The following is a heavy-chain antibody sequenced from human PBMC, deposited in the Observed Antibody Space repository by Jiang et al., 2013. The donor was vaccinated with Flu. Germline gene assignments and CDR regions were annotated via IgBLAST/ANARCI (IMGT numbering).Heavy chain of an antibody. CDR2: LLHGST. CDR3: ARGFSYYYDSSAYYDDY. Sequence: SWIRQHQEGTGVDWVYLLHGSTYYNPSLKSRVTISVDTSKNQFSLKLSSVTAADTAVYYCARGFSYYYDSSAYYDDYWGQGTLVTVSS. J-gene: IGHJ4*02. V-gene: IGHV4-30-4*07. D-gene: IGHD3-22*01.